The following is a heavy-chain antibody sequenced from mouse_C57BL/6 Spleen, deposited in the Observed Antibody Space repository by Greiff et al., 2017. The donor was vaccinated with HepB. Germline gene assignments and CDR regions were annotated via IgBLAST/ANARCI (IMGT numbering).Heavy chain of an antibody. J-gene: IGHJ2*01. CDR3: ARQAGTTGFDY. D-gene: IGHD1-1*01. CDR1: GFTFSDYY. CDR2: ISNGGGST. Sequence: DVMLVESGGGLVQPGGSLKLSCAASGFTFSDYYMYWVRQTPEKRLEWVAYISNGGGSTYYPDTVKGRFTISRDNAKNTLYLQMSRLKSEDTAMYYCARQAGTTGFDYWGQGTTLTVSS. V-gene: IGHV5-12*01.